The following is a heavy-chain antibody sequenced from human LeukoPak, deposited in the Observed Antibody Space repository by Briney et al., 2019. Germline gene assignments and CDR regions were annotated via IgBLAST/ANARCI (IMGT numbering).Heavy chain of an antibody. V-gene: IGHV3-23*01. CDR2: MSGSGGTT. Sequence: TGGSLRTLLCSLWIHLSNYAMSWVRQAPGKGLEWVSAMSGSGGTTYYADSVRGRFAISRDNSKNTLYLQMSSLRTEDTALYYCAKVQQLATIYYFDYWGQGSLVTVSS. D-gene: IGHD6-13*01. J-gene: IGHJ4*02. CDR1: IHLSNYA. CDR3: AKVQQLATIYYFDY.